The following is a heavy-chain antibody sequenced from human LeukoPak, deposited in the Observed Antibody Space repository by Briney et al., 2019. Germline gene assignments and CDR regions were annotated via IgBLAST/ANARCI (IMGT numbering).Heavy chain of an antibody. CDR1: GGSISSYY. D-gene: IGHD2-2*02. CDR2: IYTSGST. CDR3: ARFCDSSSTSCYTGFDY. Sequence: SETLSLTCTVSGGSISSYYWSWIRQPAGKGLEWIGRIYTSGSTNYNPSLKSRVTMSVDTSKNQFSLKLSSVTAADTAVYYCARFCDSSSTSCYTGFDYWGQGTLVTVSS. V-gene: IGHV4-4*07. J-gene: IGHJ4*02.